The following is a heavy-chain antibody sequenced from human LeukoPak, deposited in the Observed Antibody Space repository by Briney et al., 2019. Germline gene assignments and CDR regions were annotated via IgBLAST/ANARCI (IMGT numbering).Heavy chain of an antibody. CDR2: IIPIFGTA. CDR1: GGTFSSYA. J-gene: IGHJ6*04. V-gene: IGHV1-69*01. CDR3: ARGPLGYCSGGSCYQGYYYGMDV. D-gene: IGHD2-15*01. Sequence: AASVKVSCKASGGTFSSYAISWVRQAPGQGLEWMGGIIPIFGTANYAQKFQGRDTITADESTSTAYMELSSLRSEDTAVYYCARGPLGYCSGGSCYQGYYYGMDVWGKGTTVTVSS.